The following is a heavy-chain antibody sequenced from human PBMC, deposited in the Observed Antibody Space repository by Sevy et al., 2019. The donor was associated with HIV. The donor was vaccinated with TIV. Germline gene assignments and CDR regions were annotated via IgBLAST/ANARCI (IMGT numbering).Heavy chain of an antibody. CDR2: ISYDGCSK. CDR3: AILVVDCVSTNCYGMRSLSFDF. V-gene: IGHV3-30-3*01. Sequence: GGSLRLSCAASGFTFSSFAMHWVRQAPGKGLEWVAVISYDGCSKYYPDSVKGRFTISRDNAKNTLYLQMNRLRPEDTAVYFCAILVVDCVSTNCYGMRSLSFDFWGQGTLVTVSS. D-gene: IGHD2-2*01. CDR1: GFTFSSFA. J-gene: IGHJ4*02.